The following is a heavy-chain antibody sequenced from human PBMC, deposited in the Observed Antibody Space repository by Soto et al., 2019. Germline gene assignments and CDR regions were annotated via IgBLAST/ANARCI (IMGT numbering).Heavy chain of an antibody. CDR2: INAGNGNT. J-gene: IGHJ5*02. Sequence: QVQLVQSGAEVKKPGAEVKVSCKASGDTFTSYAMHWVRQAPGQRIERMGWINAGNGNTKYSQKFQGRVTITRDTSASTAYMELSSLRSEDTAVYYCARKVRGVSEGWFHPWGQGTLVTVSS. CDR1: GDTFTSYA. CDR3: ARKVRGVSEGWFHP. V-gene: IGHV1-3*01. D-gene: IGHD3-10*01.